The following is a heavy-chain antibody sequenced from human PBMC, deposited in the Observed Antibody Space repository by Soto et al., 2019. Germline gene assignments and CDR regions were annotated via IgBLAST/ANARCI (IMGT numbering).Heavy chain of an antibody. D-gene: IGHD2-15*01. CDR3: ARAEGSGGSGYAS. V-gene: IGHV1-69*02. CDR1: GDIFNRYT. CDR2: IIPVVGGP. Sequence: QVQLVQSGAEVKKPGSSVRVACKASGDIFNRYTNSWVRQAPGLGLEWMGRIIPVVGGPNYAEKFRGRVTITADKATTSVYLEVRSLRSDDTATYYCARAEGSGGSGYASWGQGTLVTVSS. J-gene: IGHJ5*02.